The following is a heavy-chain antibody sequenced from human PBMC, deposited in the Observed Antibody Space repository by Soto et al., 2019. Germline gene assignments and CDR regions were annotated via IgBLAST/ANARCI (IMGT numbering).Heavy chain of an antibody. V-gene: IGHV3-7*03. CDR1: GFTFRTYW. CDR3: ARGRGVEI. CDR2: IRLDGVEK. Sequence: GESLKISCAVSGFTFRTYWMTWVRQAPGKGLEWVANIRLDGVEKYYVDSVKGRFTISRVNAKNSLYLEMNSLRDDDTAVYYCARGRGVEIWGQGTMVTVSS. J-gene: IGHJ3*02.